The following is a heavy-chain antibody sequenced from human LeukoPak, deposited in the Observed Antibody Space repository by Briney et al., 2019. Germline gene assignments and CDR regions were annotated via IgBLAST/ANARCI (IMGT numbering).Heavy chain of an antibody. J-gene: IGHJ4*02. CDR3: SRGSGPYSPFGH. CDR1: GGSISNTNW. D-gene: IGHD1-26*01. CDR2: VNLQGST. V-gene: IGHV4-4*02. Sequence: SETLSLTCGVSGGSISNTNWWTWVRQPPGKGLEWIGEVNLQGSTNYNPSLKSRVAISVDESKNHLSLTLTSVTAADTAIYYCSRGSGPYSPFGHWGQGILVTVTT.